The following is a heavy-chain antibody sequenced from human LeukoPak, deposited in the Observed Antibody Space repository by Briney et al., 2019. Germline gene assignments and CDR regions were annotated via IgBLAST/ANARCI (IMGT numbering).Heavy chain of an antibody. CDR2: INHNSGGT. V-gene: IGHV1-2*02. Sequence: AAVKVSCNASGYTFTGYYMHWVRQAPGQGLELMGWINHNSGGTNYAQKFQGRVTMTRDTSISTAYMELSRLRSDDTAVYYCARDQTWFDAFDIWGQGTMVTVSS. D-gene: IGHD3-9*01. CDR1: GYTFTGYY. CDR3: ARDQTWFDAFDI. J-gene: IGHJ3*02.